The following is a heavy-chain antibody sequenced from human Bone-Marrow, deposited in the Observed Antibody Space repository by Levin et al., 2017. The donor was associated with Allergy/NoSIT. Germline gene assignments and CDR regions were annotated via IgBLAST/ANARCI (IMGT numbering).Heavy chain of an antibody. D-gene: IGHD6-13*01. CDR1: GFSFSSYW. Sequence: GGSLRLSCAASGFSFSSYWMSWVRQAPGKGLEWVANIKQDGNEEYYMDSVKGRFTISRDNAENSMYLQMNSLRAEDTAVYYCARRIAGSSTGGNFDNWGQGTLVTVSS. V-gene: IGHV3-7*01. J-gene: IGHJ4*02. CDR2: IKQDGNEE. CDR3: ARRIAGSSTGGNFDN.